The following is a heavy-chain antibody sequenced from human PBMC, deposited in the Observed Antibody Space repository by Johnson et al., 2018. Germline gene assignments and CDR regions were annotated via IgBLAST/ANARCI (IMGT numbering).Heavy chain of an antibody. V-gene: IGHV3-7*01. Sequence: VQLVQSGGGLVQPAGSXRLSCVASGFTFSSSWMTWVRQAPGKGLEYVAEIHPDESDIKYVDSVTGRFTISRDNTKTSLYLQMNSLRAEDTAVYSCARDPWYGALDIWGQGTMVTVSS. CDR1: GFTFSSSW. J-gene: IGHJ3*02. CDR2: IHPDESDI. CDR3: ARDPWYGALDI. D-gene: IGHD3-10*01.